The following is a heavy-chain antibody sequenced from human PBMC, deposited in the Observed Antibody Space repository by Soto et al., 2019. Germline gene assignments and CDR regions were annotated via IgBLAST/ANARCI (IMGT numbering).Heavy chain of an antibody. CDR1: GHTFTSYG. J-gene: IGHJ6*02. CDR2: ISAYNGNT. D-gene: IGHD2-2*01. V-gene: IGHV1-18*04. Sequence: ASVKVSCKASGHTFTSYGISWVRQAPGQGLEWMGWISAYNGNTNYAQKLQGRVTMTTDTSTSTAYMELRSLRSDDTAVYYCARGNVVVPAAPYYYYGTDVWGQGTTVTVSS. CDR3: ARGNVVVPAAPYYYYGTDV.